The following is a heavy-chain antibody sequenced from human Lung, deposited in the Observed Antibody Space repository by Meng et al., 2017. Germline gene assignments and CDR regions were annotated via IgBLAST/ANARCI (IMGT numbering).Heavy chain of an antibody. J-gene: IGHJ4*02. CDR3: ASFRD. Sequence: PRQDPAPRRVVPLETPSLTCTVCGGSISSYCRGWVRQPPGKGLEWIGYIYYSGSTNYNPSLKSRVTISVDTSKNQFSLKLSSVTAADTAVYYCASFRDWGQGTLVTVSS. CDR1: GGSISSYC. CDR2: IYYSGST. V-gene: IGHV4-59*01.